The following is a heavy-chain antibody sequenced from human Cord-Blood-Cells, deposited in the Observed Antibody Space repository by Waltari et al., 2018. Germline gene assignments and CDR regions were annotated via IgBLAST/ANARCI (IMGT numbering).Heavy chain of an antibody. Sequence: QVQLVQSGAEVKKPGASVKVSCKASGYTFTSYDINWVRQATGQGLEWRGWMNPKGGNTGYARKVQGRVTMTRKTAISTADMELSRLRSEDTAVYYCAIGSYLASLAGYFQHWGQGTLVTVAS. D-gene: IGHD1-26*01. CDR3: AIGSYLASLAGYFQH. CDR2: MNPKGGNT. CDR1: GYTFTSYD. V-gene: IGHV1-8*01. J-gene: IGHJ1*01.